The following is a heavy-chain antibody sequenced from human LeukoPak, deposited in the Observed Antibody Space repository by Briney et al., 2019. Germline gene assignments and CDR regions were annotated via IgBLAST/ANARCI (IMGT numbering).Heavy chain of an antibody. Sequence: PGGSLRLSCAAAGFTFSSYGMHWVRQAPGKGLEWVAFIRYDGSNKYYADSVKGQFTISRDNSKNTLYLQINSLRAEDTAVYYCAKDDLRYSSSWSGAFDIWGQGTMVTVSS. D-gene: IGHD6-13*01. V-gene: IGHV3-30*02. J-gene: IGHJ3*02. CDR3: AKDDLRYSSSWSGAFDI. CDR1: GFTFSSYG. CDR2: IRYDGSNK.